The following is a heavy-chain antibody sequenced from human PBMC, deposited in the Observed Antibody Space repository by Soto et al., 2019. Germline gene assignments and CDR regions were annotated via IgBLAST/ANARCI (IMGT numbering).Heavy chain of an antibody. V-gene: IGHV4-59*08. CDR2: IYYSGST. CDR3: ARHHDS. CDR1: GGTISSYY. Sequence: PSETMSLTCTVSGGTISSYYLSWIRQPPGKGLEWIGYIYYSGSTNYNPSLKSRVTISVDTSKNQFSLKLSSVTAADTAVYYCARHHDSWGQGTLVTVSS. J-gene: IGHJ4*02.